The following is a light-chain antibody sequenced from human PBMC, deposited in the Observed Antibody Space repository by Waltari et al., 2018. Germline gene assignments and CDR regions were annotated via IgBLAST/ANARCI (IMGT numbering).Light chain of an antibody. J-gene: IGLJ2*01. V-gene: IGLV1-47*01. CDR3: AAWDARLTVI. CDR2: ETT. Sequence: QSVLSQPPSASGTPGETITISCSGSNSNIGAHDVYWFQQFPGTAPRLLIFETTERPSGVAGRFSGSESGTSASLAISGLRSDDEADYFCAAWDARLTVIFGGGTQVTVL. CDR1: NSNIGAHD.